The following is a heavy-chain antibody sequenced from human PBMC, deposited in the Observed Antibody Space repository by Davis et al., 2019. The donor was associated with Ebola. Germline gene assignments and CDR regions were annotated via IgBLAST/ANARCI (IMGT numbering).Heavy chain of an antibody. V-gene: IGHV4-61*09. CDR1: GGSISSGGYS. CDR3: ARDGSGSYSAFYYYYGMDV. D-gene: IGHD3-10*01. J-gene: IGHJ6*02. CDR2: IYTSGST. Sequence: PSETLSLTCAVSGGSISSGGYSWSWIRQPPGKGLEWIGHIYTSGSTNYNPSLKSRVTISVDTSKNQFSLKLSSVTAADTAVYYCARDGSGSYSAFYYYYGMDVWGQGTTVTVSS.